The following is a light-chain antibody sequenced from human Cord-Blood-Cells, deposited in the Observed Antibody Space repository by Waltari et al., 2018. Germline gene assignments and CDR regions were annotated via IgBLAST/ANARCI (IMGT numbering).Light chain of an antibody. J-gene: IGLJ1*01. CDR1: SSDVGGYNY. Sequence: QSALTQPRSVSGSPGQSVTISCTGTSSDVGGYNYVSWYQKHPGKAPKLMIYDVSKRPSGVPELFSGAKSGSAASLATSGLQAEDEADYYGCSCAGSYTPYVFGTGTKVTVL. CDR2: DVS. CDR3: CSCAGSYTPYV. V-gene: IGLV2-11*01.